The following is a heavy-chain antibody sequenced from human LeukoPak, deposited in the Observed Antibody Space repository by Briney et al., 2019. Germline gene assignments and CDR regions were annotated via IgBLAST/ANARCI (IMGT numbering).Heavy chain of an antibody. V-gene: IGHV3-64*01. D-gene: IGHD3-3*01. J-gene: IGHJ4*02. CDR1: GFTFSSYA. CDR2: ISSNGGST. CDR3: AREGYYDFWSGSGSYYFDY. Sequence: PGESLRLSCAASGFTFSSYAMHWVRQAPGKGLEYVSAISSNGGSTYYANSVKGRFTISRDNSKNTLYLQMGSLRAEDMAVYYCAREGYYDFWSGSGSYYFDYWGQGTLVTVSS.